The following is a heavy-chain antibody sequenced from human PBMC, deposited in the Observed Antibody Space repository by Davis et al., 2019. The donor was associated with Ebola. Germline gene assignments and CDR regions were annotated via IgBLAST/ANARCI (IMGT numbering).Heavy chain of an antibody. Sequence: SETLSLTCTVSGGSISSYYWSWIRQLPGKGLEGIGYIYYSGSTNYNPSLKSRVTISVDTSKNQFSLKLSSVTAADTAVYYCARLDYDFWSGYSNWFDPWGQGTLVTVSS. J-gene: IGHJ5*02. D-gene: IGHD3-3*01. CDR1: GGSISSYY. CDR2: IYYSGST. CDR3: ARLDYDFWSGYSNWFDP. V-gene: IGHV4-59*08.